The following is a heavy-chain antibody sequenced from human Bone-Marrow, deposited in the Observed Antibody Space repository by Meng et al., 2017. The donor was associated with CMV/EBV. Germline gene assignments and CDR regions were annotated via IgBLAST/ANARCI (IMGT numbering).Heavy chain of an antibody. D-gene: IGHD2-15*01. J-gene: IGHJ4*02. CDR1: GGSISSTNYF. CDR2: VFYSGAT. CDR3: AKGKYGGGWFDFDS. V-gene: IGHV4-39*07. Sequence: GSLRLSCIVSGGSISSTNYFWAWIRQPPGKGLEWIANVFYSGATHYNPSLQSRVTISLDTSKNQISLRMNSVTAADTAVYYCAKGKYGGGWFDFDSWGQGMLVTVYS.